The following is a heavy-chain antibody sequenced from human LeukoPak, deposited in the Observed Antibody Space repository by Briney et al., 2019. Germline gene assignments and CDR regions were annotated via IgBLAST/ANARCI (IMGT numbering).Heavy chain of an antibody. V-gene: IGHV3-7*01. Sequence: PGGSLRLSCAASGFTFSSYWMGWVRQAPGKRLEWVANMNIDGSEKYYADSVKGRFTISRDNARNSVYLQMNSLRVEDTAVYYCARDPVEWELLLEYWSQGTLVTVSS. J-gene: IGHJ4*02. CDR3: ARDPVEWELLLEY. CDR1: GFTFSSYW. D-gene: IGHD1-26*01. CDR2: MNIDGSEK.